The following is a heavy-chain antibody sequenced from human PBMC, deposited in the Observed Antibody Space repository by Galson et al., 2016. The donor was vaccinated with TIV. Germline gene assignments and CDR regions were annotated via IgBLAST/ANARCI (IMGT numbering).Heavy chain of an antibody. V-gene: IGHV6-1*01. J-gene: IGHJ4*02. D-gene: IGHD3-3*01. CDR2: TYYRSKWYN. CDR1: GDSVSSNSAA. CDR3: ARATPSVFGVVMTLDY. Sequence: CAISGDSVSSNSAAWNWIRQSPSRGLEWLGRTYYRSKWYNDYALSVKSRIPINPDKSKNQVYLQLHSVTPEDTAVYYCARATPSVFGVVMTLDYWGQGTLVTVSS.